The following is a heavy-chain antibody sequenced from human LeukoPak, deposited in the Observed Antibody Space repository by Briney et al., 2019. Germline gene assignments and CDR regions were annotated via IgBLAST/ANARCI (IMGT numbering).Heavy chain of an antibody. CDR1: GGSISSSSYY. CDR2: IYYSGST. Sequence: SGTLSLTCTVSGGSISSSSYYWGWIRQPPGKGLEWIGSIYYSGSTYYNPSLKSRVTISVDTSKNQFSLKLSSVTAADTAVYYCARDRVTIFGVVYYYYYYMDVWGKGTTVTVSS. CDR3: ARDRVTIFGVVYYYYYYMDV. D-gene: IGHD3-3*01. V-gene: IGHV4-39*07. J-gene: IGHJ6*03.